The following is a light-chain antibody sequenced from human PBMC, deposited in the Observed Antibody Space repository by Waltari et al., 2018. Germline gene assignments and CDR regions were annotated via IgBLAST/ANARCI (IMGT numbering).Light chain of an antibody. CDR1: QSVGSSS. CDR3: QQHGTLPAT. Sequence: EIVLTQSPGTASLSPGERVTLSCRTRQSVGSSSLAWYQQKPGQAPRLVIYRASRRATGIPDRFRGSGSVADFSLTISRLEPGDVAVYYCQQHGTLPATFGEGTKVEIK. CDR2: RAS. V-gene: IGKV3-20*01. J-gene: IGKJ1*01.